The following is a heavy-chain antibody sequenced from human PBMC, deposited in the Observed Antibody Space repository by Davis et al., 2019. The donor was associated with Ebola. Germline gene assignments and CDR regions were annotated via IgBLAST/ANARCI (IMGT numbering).Heavy chain of an antibody. CDR1: GYTFTSYY. CDR3: ARDTQEMHYYGSGSYYNGVGY. J-gene: IGHJ4*02. V-gene: IGHV1-46*01. D-gene: IGHD3-10*01. CDR2: INPSSGST. Sequence: ASVKVSCKASGYTFTSYYMHWVRQAPGQGLEWMGIINPSSGSTSYAQKFQGRVTMTRDTSTSTVYMELSSLRSEDTAVYYCARDTQEMHYYGSGSYYNGVGYWGQGTLVTVSS.